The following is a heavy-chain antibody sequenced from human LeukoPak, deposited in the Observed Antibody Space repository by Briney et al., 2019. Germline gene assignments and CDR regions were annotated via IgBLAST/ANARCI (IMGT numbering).Heavy chain of an antibody. CDR2: IYYSGST. J-gene: IGHJ4*02. Sequence: PSETLSLTCTVSGGSISSYYWSWIRQPPGKGLEWIGYIYYSGSTNHNPSLKSRVTISVDTSKNQFSLKLSSVTAADTAVYYCAGGVRFFDYWGQGTLVTVSS. D-gene: IGHD3-3*01. CDR3: AGGVRFFDY. CDR1: GGSISSYY. V-gene: IGHV4-59*01.